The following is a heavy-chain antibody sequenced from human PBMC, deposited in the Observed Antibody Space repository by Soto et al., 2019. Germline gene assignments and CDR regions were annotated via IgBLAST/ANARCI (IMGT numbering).Heavy chain of an antibody. CDR3: AKGASSSSFEY. D-gene: IGHD6-13*01. J-gene: IGHJ4*02. Sequence: EVQLLESGGGLVQPGGSLKLSCVASGFPFSTYSMSWVRQTPGKGLEWVSSTSGSGGSTYYADSVKGRFTFSRDNSKNTRYLQMNSRRAEDTALYYCAKGASSSSFEYWGQGTLVTVSS. CDR1: GFPFSTYS. CDR2: TSGSGGST. V-gene: IGHV3-23*01.